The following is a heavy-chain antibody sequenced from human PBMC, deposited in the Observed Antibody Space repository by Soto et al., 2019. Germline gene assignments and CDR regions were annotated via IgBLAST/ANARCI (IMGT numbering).Heavy chain of an antibody. CDR3: ARSYSSFEPHFDC. V-gene: IGHV3-30-3*01. CDR1: GFTFSSYA. D-gene: IGHD6-19*01. J-gene: IGHJ4*02. Sequence: SGGSLRLSCAASGFTFSSYAMHWVRQAPGKGLEWVAVISYDGSNKYYADSVKGRFTISRDNSKNTLYLQMNSLRAEDTAVYYCARSYSSFEPHFDCWGQGTLVTVSS. CDR2: ISYDGSNK.